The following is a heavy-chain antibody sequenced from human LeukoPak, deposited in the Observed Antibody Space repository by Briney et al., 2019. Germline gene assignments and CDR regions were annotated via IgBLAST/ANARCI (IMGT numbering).Heavy chain of an antibody. J-gene: IGHJ5*02. CDR2: IYWDDDK. D-gene: IGHD3-16*01. Sequence: SWIRQPPGKALEWLALIYWDDDKRYSPSLKSRLTITKDTSKNQVVLTMTNMDPVDTATYYCAHRRLSNWFDPWGQGTLVTVSS. V-gene: IGHV2-5*08. CDR3: AHRRLSNWFDP.